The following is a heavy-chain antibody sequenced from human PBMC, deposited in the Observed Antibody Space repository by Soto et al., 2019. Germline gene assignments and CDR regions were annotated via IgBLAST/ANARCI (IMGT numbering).Heavy chain of an antibody. V-gene: IGHV4-59*01. D-gene: IGHD3-22*01. CDR3: ARVGDGIVVPGRIQYFDH. CDR2: INYNGNT. Sequence: QVQLRESGPGLVKPSETLSLTCIVSGGAISNYFWSWIRQPPGKGPEWLGYINYNGNTNYNPSLNNRATMSIDTSKREFALKLRSVTATDTAVYFLARVGDGIVVPGRIQYFDHWGQGTLVTVSS. CDR1: GGAISNYF. J-gene: IGHJ4*02.